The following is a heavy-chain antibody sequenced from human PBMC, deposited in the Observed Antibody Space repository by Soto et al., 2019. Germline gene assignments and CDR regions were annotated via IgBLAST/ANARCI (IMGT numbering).Heavy chain of an antibody. CDR3: AKDTYYHDSTGYYVFDY. V-gene: IGHV3-30*18. CDR2: ISYDGTNK. D-gene: IGHD3-22*01. J-gene: IGHJ4*02. Sequence: PGESLKISCAASGFIFSNYGVHRVRQAPGKGLEWVAVISYDGTNKHYADSVKGRFTISRDNSKNTVYLQMNNLRAEDTAVFYCAKDTYYHDSTGYYVFDYWGQGTLVTVSS. CDR1: GFIFSNYG.